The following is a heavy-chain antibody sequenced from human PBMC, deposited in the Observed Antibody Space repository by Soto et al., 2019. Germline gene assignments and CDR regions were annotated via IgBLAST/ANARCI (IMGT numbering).Heavy chain of an antibody. CDR1: GGSISSGDYY. D-gene: IGHD3-9*01. CDR3: ARDSVGLRYFEHFFDY. J-gene: IGHJ4*02. V-gene: IGHV4-30-4*01. CDR2: IYYSGST. Sequence: SETLSLTCTVSGGSISSGDYYWSWIRQPPGKGLEWIGYIYYSGSTYYNPSLKSRVTISVDTSKNQFSLKLSSVTAADTAVYYCARDSVGLRYFEHFFDYWGQGTLVTVSS.